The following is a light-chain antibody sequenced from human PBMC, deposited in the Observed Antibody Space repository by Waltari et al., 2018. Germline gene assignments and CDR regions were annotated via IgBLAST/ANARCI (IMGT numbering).Light chain of an antibody. CDR3: MQGTHWPPYT. J-gene: IGKJ2*01. V-gene: IGKV2-30*01. CDR1: QSLVYRDGDNY. Sequence: DVVMTQSPLSLPVTPGQTASISCRSSQSLVYRDGDNYLNWFHQRPGQSPRRLIYKVSNRDSVVPDRFNGSGSCTDFTLKISRVDAEDVGVYYCMQGTHWPPYTFGQGTKLEIK. CDR2: KVS.